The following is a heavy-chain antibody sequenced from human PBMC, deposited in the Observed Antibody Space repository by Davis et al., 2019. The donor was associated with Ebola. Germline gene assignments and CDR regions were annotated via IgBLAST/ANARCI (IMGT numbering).Heavy chain of an antibody. D-gene: IGHD6-13*01. CDR1: GYTFTSYD. Sequence: ASVKVSCKASGYTFTSYDINWVRQATGQGLEWMGWMNPNSGNTGYAQKFQGRVTITADESTSTAYMELSSLRSEDTAVYYCARDQLDDSSSWYYFDYWGQGTLVTVSS. V-gene: IGHV1-8*03. CDR3: ARDQLDDSSSWYYFDY. CDR2: MNPNSGNT. J-gene: IGHJ4*02.